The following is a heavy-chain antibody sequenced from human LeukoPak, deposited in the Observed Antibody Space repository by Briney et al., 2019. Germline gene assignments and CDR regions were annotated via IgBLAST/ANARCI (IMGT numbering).Heavy chain of an antibody. CDR2: ISYDGSNK. Sequence: PGRSLRLSCAASGFTFSSYAMHWVRQAPGKGLEWVAVISYDGSNKYYADSVKGRFTISRDNSKNTLYLQMNSLRAEDTAVYYCARVDSSGWYESDYWAREPWSPSPQ. J-gene: IGHJ4*02. V-gene: IGHV3-30*04. D-gene: IGHD6-19*01. CDR1: GFTFSSYA. CDR3: ARVDSSGWYESDY.